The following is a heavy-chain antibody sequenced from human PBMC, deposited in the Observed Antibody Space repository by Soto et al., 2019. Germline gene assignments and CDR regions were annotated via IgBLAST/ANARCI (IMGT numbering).Heavy chain of an antibody. V-gene: IGHV1-18*01. J-gene: IGHJ4*02. Sequence: ASVKVSCKASGYTFTSYGISWVRQAPGQGLEWMGWISAYNGNTNYAQKLQGRVTMTTDTSTSTAYMELRSLRSDDTAVYYCARASTYSGSYYFDYWGQGTLVTVSS. CDR2: ISAYNGNT. CDR3: ARASTYSGSYYFDY. CDR1: GYTFTSYG. D-gene: IGHD1-26*01.